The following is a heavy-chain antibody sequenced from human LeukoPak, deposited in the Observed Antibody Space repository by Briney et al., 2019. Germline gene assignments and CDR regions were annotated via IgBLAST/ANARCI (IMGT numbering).Heavy chain of an antibody. CDR2: IYYSGST. CDR1: GGSISSGGYY. J-gene: IGHJ4*02. Sequence: PSETLSLTCTVSGGSISSGGYYWSWIRQHPGKGLEWIGYIYYSGSTYYNPSLKSRLTISVDTSKNQFSLKLSSVTAADTAVYYCARRGYDSSRYYLFDYWGQGTLVTVSS. D-gene: IGHD3-22*01. CDR3: ARRGYDSSRYYLFDY. V-gene: IGHV4-31*03.